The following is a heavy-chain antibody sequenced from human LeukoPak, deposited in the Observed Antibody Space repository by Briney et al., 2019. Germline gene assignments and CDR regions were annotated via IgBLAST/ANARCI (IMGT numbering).Heavy chain of an antibody. Sequence: GGSLRLSCAASGFTFSSYGMHWVRQAPGKGLEWVAFIRYDGSNKYYADSVKGRFTISRGNSKNTLYLQMYSLRAEDTAVYYCAKDNIVVVPAATGDYYYYYMDVWGKGTTVTVSS. CDR3: AKDNIVVVPAATGDYYYYYMDV. J-gene: IGHJ6*03. D-gene: IGHD2-2*01. CDR1: GFTFSSYG. CDR2: IRYDGSNK. V-gene: IGHV3-30*02.